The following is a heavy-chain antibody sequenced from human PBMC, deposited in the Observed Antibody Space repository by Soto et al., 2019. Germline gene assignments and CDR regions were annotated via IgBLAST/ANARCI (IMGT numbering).Heavy chain of an antibody. CDR2: IIPILGIA. V-gene: IGHV1-69*04. CDR3: ARDLGIAAAGNGGY. D-gene: IGHD6-13*01. CDR1: GGTFSSYT. Sequence: ASVKVSCKASGGTFSSYTISWVRQAPGQGLEWMGRIIPILGIANYAQKFQGRVTITADKSTSTAYMELSSLRSEDTAVYYCARDLGIAAAGNGGYWGQGTLVTVSS. J-gene: IGHJ4*02.